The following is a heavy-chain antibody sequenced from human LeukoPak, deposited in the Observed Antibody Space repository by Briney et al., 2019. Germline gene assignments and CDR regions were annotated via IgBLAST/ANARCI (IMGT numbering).Heavy chain of an antibody. CDR1: GYTFTSYY. CDR2: INPSGGSA. J-gene: IGHJ4*02. Sequence: ASVKVSCKASGYTFTSYYMHWVRQAPGQGLEWMGIINPSGGSASYAQKFQGRVTMTRDTSTSTVYMELSSLRSEDTAVYYCARVPYYDSSGYPSRPSYFDYWGQGTLVTVSS. CDR3: ARVPYYDSSGYPSRPSYFDY. V-gene: IGHV1-46*01. D-gene: IGHD3-22*01.